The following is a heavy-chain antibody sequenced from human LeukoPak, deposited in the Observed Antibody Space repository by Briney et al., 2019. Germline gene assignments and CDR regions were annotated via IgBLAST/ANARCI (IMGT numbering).Heavy chain of an antibody. J-gene: IGHJ3*02. CDR3: ARRVAALGAFDI. CDR2: IYPGDSET. Sequence: GESLKISCRGSGYSFTSYWIAWVRQMPGKGLEWKGIIYPGDSETRYSPSFQGQVTISADKSISTAYLQWSSLKASDTAMYYCARRVAALGAFDIWGQGTMVTVSS. CDR1: GYSFTSYW. V-gene: IGHV5-51*01. D-gene: IGHD6-19*01.